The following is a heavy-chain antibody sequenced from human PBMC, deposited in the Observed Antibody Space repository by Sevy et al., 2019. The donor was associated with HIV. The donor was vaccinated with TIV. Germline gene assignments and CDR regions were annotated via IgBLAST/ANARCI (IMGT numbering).Heavy chain of an antibody. J-gene: IGHJ4*02. CDR1: VFTFSSYA. Sequence: GGSLRLSCAASVFTFSSYAMSWVRQSPGGGLEWVSTISGSGGSTYYADSVKGRFTISRDNFKNTLELEMNSLRGDDTAVYYCAKAYGSGSPPFDWGQGTLVTVSS. CDR2: ISGSGGST. V-gene: IGHV3-23*01. CDR3: AKAYGSGSPPFD. D-gene: IGHD3-10*01.